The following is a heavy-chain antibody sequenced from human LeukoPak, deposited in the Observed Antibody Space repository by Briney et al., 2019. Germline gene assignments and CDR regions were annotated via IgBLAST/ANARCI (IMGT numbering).Heavy chain of an antibody. CDR3: AREAPGMPPDY. D-gene: IGHD1-26*01. Sequence: PSETLSLTCTVSGGSISSSTDYWGWIRQPPGKGLEWIGSVYYGGSTYYRPSLNSRVTTSVDTSKDQFSLKVNSVTAADTAVYYCAREAPGMPPDYWGQGTLVTVSS. CDR2: VYYGGST. J-gene: IGHJ4*02. CDR1: GGSISSSTDY. V-gene: IGHV4-39*01.